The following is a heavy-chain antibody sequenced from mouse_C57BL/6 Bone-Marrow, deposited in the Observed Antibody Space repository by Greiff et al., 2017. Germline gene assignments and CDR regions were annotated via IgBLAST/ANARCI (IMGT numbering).Heavy chain of an antibody. J-gene: IGHJ1*03. Sequence: VQLQQPGAELVMPGASVKLSCKASGYTFTSYWMHWVKQRPGQGLEWIGEIDPSDSYTNYNQKFKGKSTLTVDKSSSTAYMQRSSLTSEDSAVYYCARYQITTVVDWYFDVWGTGTTVTVSS. V-gene: IGHV1-69*01. CDR3: ARYQITTVVDWYFDV. CDR1: GYTFTSYW. CDR2: IDPSDSYT. D-gene: IGHD1-1*01.